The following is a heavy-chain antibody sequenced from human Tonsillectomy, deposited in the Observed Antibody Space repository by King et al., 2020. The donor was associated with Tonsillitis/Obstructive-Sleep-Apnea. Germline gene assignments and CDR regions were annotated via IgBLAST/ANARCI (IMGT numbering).Heavy chain of an antibody. CDR2: IVVGSGNT. J-gene: IGHJ6*03. CDR1: GFTFASSA. CDR3: AASPRYIYGYYYMDV. V-gene: IGHV1-58*01. D-gene: IGHD5-18*01. Sequence: QLVQSGPELKKPGTSVKVSCKASGFTFASSAVQWVRQARGQPLEWMGWIVVGSGNTKYAQKFQERVTITWDQSTSTAYMEVSSLRSEETAVYYCAASPRYIYGYYYMDVWGKGTTVTVSS.